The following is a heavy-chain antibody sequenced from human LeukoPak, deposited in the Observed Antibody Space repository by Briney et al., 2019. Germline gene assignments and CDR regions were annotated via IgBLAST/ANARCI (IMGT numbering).Heavy chain of an antibody. CDR1: GGSISSYY. D-gene: IGHD3-10*01. V-gene: IGHV4-59*08. J-gene: IGHJ5*02. CDR2: INYSGNT. CDR3: ASFSWGSGSYNQEAIWSWFDP. Sequence: SETLSLTCTVSGGSISSYYWSWIRQPPGKGLEWIGYINYSGNTNYNPSLKCRVTISVDTSKNQFSLKLSSVTAADTAVYYCASFSWGSGSYNQEAIWSWFDPWGQGTLVTVSS.